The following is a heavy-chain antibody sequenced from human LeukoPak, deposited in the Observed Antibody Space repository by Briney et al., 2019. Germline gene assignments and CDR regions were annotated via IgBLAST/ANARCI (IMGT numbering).Heavy chain of an antibody. CDR2: ISSSSSYT. D-gene: IGHD3-22*01. CDR1: GFTFSDYY. V-gene: IGHV3-11*06. CDR3: AREGDYSSGYYAPGTFDY. J-gene: IGHJ4*02. Sequence: GGSLRLSRAASGFTFSDYYMSWIRQAPGRGLEWVSYISSSSSYTNYADSVKGRFTISRDNAKNSLYLQMNSLRAEDTAVYYCAREGDYSSGYYAPGTFDYWGQGTLVTVSS.